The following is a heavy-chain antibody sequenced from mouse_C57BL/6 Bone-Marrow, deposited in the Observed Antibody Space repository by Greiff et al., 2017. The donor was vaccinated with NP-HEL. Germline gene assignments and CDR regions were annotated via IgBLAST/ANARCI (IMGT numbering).Heavy chain of an antibody. CDR3: TTTHYYGSSYGYFDV. CDR2: IDPENGDT. CDR1: GFNIKDDY. J-gene: IGHJ1*03. Sequence: EVQLQQSGAELVRPGASVKLSCTASGFNIKDDYMHWVKQRPEQGLEWIGWIDPENGDTEYASKFQGKATIPADTSSNTAYLQLSSLTSEDTAVYYCTTTHYYGSSYGYFDVWGTGTTVTVSS. V-gene: IGHV14-4*01. D-gene: IGHD1-1*01.